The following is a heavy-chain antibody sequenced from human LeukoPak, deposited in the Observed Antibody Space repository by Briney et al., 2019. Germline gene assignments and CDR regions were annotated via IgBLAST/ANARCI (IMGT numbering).Heavy chain of an antibody. CDR3: ARGGSRYCSSTSCYENDY. D-gene: IGHD2-2*01. V-gene: IGHV4-39*07. Sequence: PSETLSLTCTVSGGSISSSSYYWGWIRQPPGKGLEWIGSIYYSGSTYYNPSLKNRVTISVDTSKNQFSLKLSSVTAADTAVYYCARGGSRYCSSTSCYENDYWGQGALVTVSS. CDR1: GGSISSSSYY. CDR2: IYYSGST. J-gene: IGHJ4*02.